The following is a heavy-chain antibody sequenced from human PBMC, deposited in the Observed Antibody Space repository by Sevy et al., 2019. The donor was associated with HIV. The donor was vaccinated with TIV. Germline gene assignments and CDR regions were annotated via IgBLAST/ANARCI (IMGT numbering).Heavy chain of an antibody. D-gene: IGHD6-19*01. V-gene: IGHV4-39*01. J-gene: IGHJ4*02. CDR1: GASISSSGYY. CDR2: INYSGIT. Sequence: SETLSLTCTVSGASISSSGYYWGWIRQPPGKGLEWIASINYSGITFYNPSLMSRITISADTSKNQFSLDLNSVTAADTAIYYCAGPILTYNNGWSYYDYWGQGTVVTVSS. CDR3: AGPILTYNNGWSYYDY.